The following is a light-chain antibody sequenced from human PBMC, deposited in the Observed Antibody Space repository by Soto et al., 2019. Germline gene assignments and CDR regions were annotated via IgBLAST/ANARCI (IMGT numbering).Light chain of an antibody. CDR3: SSYATRSSIRVL. CDR1: SSDVGDYNY. Sequence: QSALTQPASVSGSPGQSITISCTGTSSDVGDYNYVSWYQHHPGKAPKLMIYDVRNRPSGVSNRFSGSKSGNTASLTISGLQAEDEAEYYCSSYATRSSIRVLFGGGTKLTVL. J-gene: IGLJ2*01. CDR2: DVR. V-gene: IGLV2-14*03.